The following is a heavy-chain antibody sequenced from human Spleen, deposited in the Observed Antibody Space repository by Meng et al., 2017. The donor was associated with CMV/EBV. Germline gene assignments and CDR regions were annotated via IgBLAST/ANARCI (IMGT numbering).Heavy chain of an antibody. CDR3: AKDLFDTAMVTYYYYGMDV. D-gene: IGHD5-18*01. J-gene: IGHJ6*02. V-gene: IGHV3-53*01. CDR2: IYSGGST. CDR1: GFTVSSNF. Sequence: GGSLRLSCAASGFTVSSNFMSWVRQAPGKGLEWVSVIYSGGSTYCADSVKGRFTISRDNSKNTLYLQMNSLRAEDTAVYYCAKDLFDTAMVTYYYYGMDVWGQGTTVTVSS.